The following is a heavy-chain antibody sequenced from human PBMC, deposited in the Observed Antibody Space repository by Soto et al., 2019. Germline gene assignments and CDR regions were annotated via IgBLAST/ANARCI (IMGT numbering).Heavy chain of an antibody. Sequence: QVQLVQSGAEVKKPGASVKVSCKASGYTFTSYGISWVRQAPGQGLEWMGWISAYNGNTNYAQKLQGRVTMTTDTSTSTAYRELRSLRSDDTAVYYCAREWEGIAAAGKLNWYFDLWGRGTLVTVSS. CDR2: ISAYNGNT. CDR1: GYTFTSYG. J-gene: IGHJ2*01. V-gene: IGHV1-18*01. D-gene: IGHD6-13*01. CDR3: AREWEGIAAAGKLNWYFDL.